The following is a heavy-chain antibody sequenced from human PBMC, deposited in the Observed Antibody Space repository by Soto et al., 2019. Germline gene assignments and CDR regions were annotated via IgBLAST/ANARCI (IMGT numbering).Heavy chain of an antibody. Sequence: QVHLVQSGAEVKKPGASVKVSCQGSGYAFTTYGITWVRQAPGQGLEWMGWISAHNGNTTYAQELQGRGTVTRDTSTSTAYMELRILRYDDTAVYYCARCRYGDYWGQGALVTVSS. CDR3: ARCRYGDY. V-gene: IGHV1-18*01. CDR1: GYAFTTYG. J-gene: IGHJ4*02. D-gene: IGHD1-1*01. CDR2: ISAHNGNT.